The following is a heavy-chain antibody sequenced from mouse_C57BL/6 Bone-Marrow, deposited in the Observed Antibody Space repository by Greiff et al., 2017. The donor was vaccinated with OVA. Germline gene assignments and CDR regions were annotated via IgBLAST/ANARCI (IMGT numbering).Heavy chain of an antibody. V-gene: IGHV14-4*01. Sequence: VQLQQSGAELVRPGASVKLSCTASGFNIKDDYMHWVKQRPEQGLEWIGWIDPENGDTEYASKFQGKATITADTSSNTAYLQLSSLTSEDTAVXDCTRRGYGSSLFAYWGQGTLVTVSA. CDR2: IDPENGDT. J-gene: IGHJ3*01. CDR3: TRRGYGSSLFAY. D-gene: IGHD1-1*01. CDR1: GFNIKDDY.